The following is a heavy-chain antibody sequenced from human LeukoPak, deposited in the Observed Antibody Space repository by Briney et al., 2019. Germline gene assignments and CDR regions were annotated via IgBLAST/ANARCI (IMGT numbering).Heavy chain of an antibody. V-gene: IGHV6-1*01. D-gene: IGHD6-19*01. CDR3: ARDEWLVRGGGFDY. J-gene: IGHJ4*02. Sequence: PSQTLSLTCAISGDSVSSNSAAWNWIRQSPSRGLEWLGRTYYRSKWYNDYAVSVKSRITVNPDTSKNQFSLQLNSVTPEDTAVYYCARDEWLVRGGGFDYWGQGTLVTVSS. CDR2: TYYRSKWYN. CDR1: GDSVSSNSAA.